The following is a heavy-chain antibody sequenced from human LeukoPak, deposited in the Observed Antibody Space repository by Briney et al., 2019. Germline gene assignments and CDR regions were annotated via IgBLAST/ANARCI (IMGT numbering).Heavy chain of an antibody. J-gene: IGHJ3*02. Sequence: PSETLSLTCTVSGGSISSGSYYWSWIPPPAGKGLEWIVRIYTSGSTNYNPSLKSRVTISVDTSTNQFSLKLSSVTAADTAVYYCARASAAPLCSGGSCYSAFDIWGQGTMVTVSS. V-gene: IGHV4-61*02. CDR2: IYTSGST. CDR1: GGSISSGSYY. D-gene: IGHD2-15*01. CDR3: ARASAAPLCSGGSCYSAFDI.